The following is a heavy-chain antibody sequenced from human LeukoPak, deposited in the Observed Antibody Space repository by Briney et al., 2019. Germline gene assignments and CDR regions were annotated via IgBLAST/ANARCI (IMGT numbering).Heavy chain of an antibody. Sequence: PSETLSLTCAVYGGSFSGYYWSWIRQPPGKGLEWIGEINHSGSTNYNPSLRSRVTMSLDTSKNQFSLRLTSVTAPDTAVYYCARSNSPSRFDPWGQGTLVIVSS. D-gene: IGHD2/OR15-2a*01. J-gene: IGHJ5*02. CDR2: INHSGST. CDR1: GGSFSGYY. CDR3: ARSNSPSRFDP. V-gene: IGHV4-34*01.